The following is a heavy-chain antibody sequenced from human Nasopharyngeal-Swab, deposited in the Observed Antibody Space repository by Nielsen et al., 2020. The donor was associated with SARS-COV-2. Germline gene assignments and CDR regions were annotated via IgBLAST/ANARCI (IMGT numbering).Heavy chain of an antibody. Sequence: ESLSLTCAASGFTFSSYSMNWVRQAPGKGLEWVSSISSSSSYIYYADSVKGRFTISRDNAKNSLYLQMNSLRAEDTAVYYCARVGIYGDYDLYFDYWGQGTLVTVSS. CDR2: ISSSSSYI. CDR1: GFTFSSYS. D-gene: IGHD4-17*01. V-gene: IGHV3-21*01. J-gene: IGHJ4*02. CDR3: ARVGIYGDYDLYFDY.